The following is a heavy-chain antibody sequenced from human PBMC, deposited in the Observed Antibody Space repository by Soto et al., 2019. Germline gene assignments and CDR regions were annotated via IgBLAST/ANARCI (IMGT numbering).Heavy chain of an antibody. Sequence: PSETLSLTCTVSGGSISSSSYYWGWIRQPPGKGLEWIGSIYYSGSTYYNPSLKSRVTISVDTSKNQFSLKLSSVTAADTAVYYCARDDCVIMRCYDYYWGQGTLVTVSS. J-gene: IGHJ4*02. CDR2: IYYSGST. D-gene: IGHD3-16*01. CDR3: ARDDCVIMRCYDYY. V-gene: IGHV4-39*02. CDR1: GGSISSSSYY.